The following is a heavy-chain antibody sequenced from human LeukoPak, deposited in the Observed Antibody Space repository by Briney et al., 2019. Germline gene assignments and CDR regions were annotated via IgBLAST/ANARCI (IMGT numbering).Heavy chain of an antibody. CDR2: INHSGST. J-gene: IGHJ6*04. D-gene: IGHD3-10*01. CDR1: GGSFSGYY. Sequence: SETLSLTCAVYGGSFSGYYWSWIRQPPGKGLEWIGEINHSGSTNYNPPLKSRVTISVDTSKNQFSLKLSSVTAADTAVYYCARGLYYYGSGSYYSPPWYYYYGMDVWGKGTTVTVSS. V-gene: IGHV4-34*01. CDR3: ARGLYYYGSGSYYSPPWYYYYGMDV.